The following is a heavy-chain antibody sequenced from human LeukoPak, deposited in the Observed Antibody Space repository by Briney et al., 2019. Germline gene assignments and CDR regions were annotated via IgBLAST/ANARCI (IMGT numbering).Heavy chain of an antibody. CDR3: AKDRWFAWFDY. V-gene: IGHV3-23*01. CDR1: GFTFISYA. Sequence: QPGGSLRVSCAASGFTFISYAMRWVRQAPGKGLEWVSAISGSGGSTYYADSVKGRFTISRDNSKNTLYLQMNSLRVEDTAVYYCAKDRWFAWFDYWGQGTLVTVSS. D-gene: IGHD3-10*01. CDR2: ISGSGGST. J-gene: IGHJ4*02.